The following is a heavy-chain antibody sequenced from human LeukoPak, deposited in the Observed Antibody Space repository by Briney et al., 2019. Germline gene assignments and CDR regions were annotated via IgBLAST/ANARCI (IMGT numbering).Heavy chain of an antibody. CDR3: ARERQLERLAFGKEGSAFDY. D-gene: IGHD1-1*01. Sequence: GGSLRLSCAASGITFNSYTMNWVRQAPGKGLEWVSSISSSSSYIYYAASVKGRFTISRDNAKNSLYLQMNRLRAEDTAVYYCARERQLERLAFGKEGSAFDYWGQGTLVTVSS. CDR2: ISSSSSYI. J-gene: IGHJ4*02. CDR1: GITFNSYT. V-gene: IGHV3-21*01.